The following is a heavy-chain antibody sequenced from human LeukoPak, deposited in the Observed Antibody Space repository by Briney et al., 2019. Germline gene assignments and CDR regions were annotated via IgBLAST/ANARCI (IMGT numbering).Heavy chain of an antibody. D-gene: IGHD3-10*01. V-gene: IGHV3-21*01. CDR2: ITSSSDT. CDR1: GFIFSTYS. Sequence: GGSLRLSCAASGFIFSTYSMNWVRQAPGKGLEWVSSITSSSDTYCADSLKGRLTISRDNAKNSLYLHMNSLRAEDTAVYYCTRAPGDLWSWYDYWGQGTLVTVSS. CDR3: TRAPGDLWSWYDY. J-gene: IGHJ4*02.